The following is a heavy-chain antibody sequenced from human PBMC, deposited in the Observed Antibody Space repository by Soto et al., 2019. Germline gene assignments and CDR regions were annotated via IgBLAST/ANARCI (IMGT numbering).Heavy chain of an antibody. CDR2: IWYDGSNK. J-gene: IGHJ4*02. D-gene: IGHD6-13*01. V-gene: IGHV3-33*01. Sequence: QVQLVESGGGVVQPGRSLRLSCAASGFTFSSYGMHWVRQAPGKGLEWVAVIWYDGSNKYYADSVKGRFTISRDNSKNTLYLQMNSLRAEDTAVYYCARGVWEQQLVDWGQGTLVTVSS. CDR1: GFTFSSYG. CDR3: ARGVWEQQLVD.